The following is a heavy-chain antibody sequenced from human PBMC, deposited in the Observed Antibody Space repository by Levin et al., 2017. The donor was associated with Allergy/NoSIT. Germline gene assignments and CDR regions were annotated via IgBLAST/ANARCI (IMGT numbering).Heavy chain of an antibody. CDR1: GFTISDYA. V-gene: IGHV3-23*01. D-gene: IGHD1-1*01. Sequence: PGGSLRLSCAVSGFTISDYAMAWVRQAPGKGLEWVSVITGGGFNTYYGDSVKGRFTVSRDDSKDTMYLELNTLRADDTAVYYCAKKQGGTSGFSFDVWGQGTTVTVSS. CDR2: ITGGGFNT. J-gene: IGHJ3*01. CDR3: AKKQGGTSGFSFDV.